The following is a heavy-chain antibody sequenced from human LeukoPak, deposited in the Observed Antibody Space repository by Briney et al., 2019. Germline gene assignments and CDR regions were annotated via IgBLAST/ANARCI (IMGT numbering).Heavy chain of an antibody. CDR2: INPSGGST. Sequence: ASVKVSCKASGYTFTSYYMHWVRQAPGQELEWMGIINPSGGSTSYAQKFQGRVTMTRDTSTSTVYMELSSLRSEDTAVYYCARDLSGTIFGVVIPPGYWGQGTLVTVSS. D-gene: IGHD3-3*01. V-gene: IGHV1-46*01. CDR1: GYTFTSYY. CDR3: ARDLSGTIFGVVIPPGY. J-gene: IGHJ4*02.